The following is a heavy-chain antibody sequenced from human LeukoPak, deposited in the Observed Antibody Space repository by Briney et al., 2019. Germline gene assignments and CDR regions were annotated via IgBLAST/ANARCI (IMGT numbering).Heavy chain of an antibody. CDR2: IRFDGSNK. D-gene: IGHD3-10*01. V-gene: IGHV3-30*02. CDR1: GLTFSSYD. Sequence: HTGGSLRLSCAASGLTFSSYDMHWVRQAPGKGLEWVSFIRFDGSNKDYADSVKGRFTISRDNSKDTLYLQMNSLRAEDTAVYYCAGDFDYRGQGTLVTVSS. J-gene: IGHJ4*02. CDR3: AGDFDY.